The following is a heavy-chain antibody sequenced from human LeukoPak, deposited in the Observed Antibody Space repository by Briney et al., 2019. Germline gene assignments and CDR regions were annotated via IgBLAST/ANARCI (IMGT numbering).Heavy chain of an antibody. CDR1: GLTFSTYS. V-gene: IGHV3-21*01. J-gene: IGHJ5*02. CDR2: ISSSSTYI. D-gene: IGHD6-13*01. CDR3: ARGVSAAGIHWFDP. Sequence: GSLRLSCAASGLTFSTYSMNWVRQAPGKGLEWVSSISSSSTYINYVDSVKGRFTISRDNAKKSLYLQMNSLRAEDTAVYYCARGVSAAGIHWFDPWGQGTLVTVSS.